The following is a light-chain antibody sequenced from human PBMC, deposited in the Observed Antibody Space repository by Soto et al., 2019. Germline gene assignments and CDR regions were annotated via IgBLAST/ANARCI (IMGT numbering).Light chain of an antibody. CDR1: LHISNY. J-gene: IGKJ1*01. Sequence: DIQMTQSPSPLSASIGDRVTITCRASLHISNYLAWYQQKPGKVPNLLIYAASTLQSGVPSRFSGSGSGTDFTLTISSLQPEDVAPYYCQNHSSLLYTLGQRTKVDIK. V-gene: IGKV1-27*01. CDR2: AAS. CDR3: QNHSSLLYT.